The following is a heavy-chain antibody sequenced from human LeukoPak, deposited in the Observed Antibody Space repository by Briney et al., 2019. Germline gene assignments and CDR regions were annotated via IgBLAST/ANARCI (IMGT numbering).Heavy chain of an antibody. CDR2: ISGSGGST. V-gene: IGHV3-23*01. CDR3: AKEVGMYGTPTLDF. Sequence: GGSLRLSCAASGFTFSSYAMSWVRQAPGKGLEWVSAISGSGGSTYYADSVKGRFTISRDNSKNTLFLQMNSLRAEDRAVYYCAKEVGMYGTPTLDFWGQGTVVTVSS. J-gene: IGHJ4*02. CDR1: GFTFSSYA. D-gene: IGHD1/OR15-1a*01.